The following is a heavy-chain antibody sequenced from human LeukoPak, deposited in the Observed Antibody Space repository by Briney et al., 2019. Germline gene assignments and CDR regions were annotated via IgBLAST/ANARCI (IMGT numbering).Heavy chain of an antibody. D-gene: IGHD3-10*01. CDR3: ARDRIMYDSGSGHHNWFDP. J-gene: IGHJ5*02. CDR2: IYASGST. CDR1: GGSINSGDYY. V-gene: IGHV4-61*02. Sequence: SDTLSLTCTVSGGSINSGDYYWNWIRPPAGKGPEWIGRIYASGSTNYNPSLESRVTISAGTTKNQFSLKLRFVTAADTVVYYCARDRIMYDSGSGHHNWFDPWGQGTLVTVSS.